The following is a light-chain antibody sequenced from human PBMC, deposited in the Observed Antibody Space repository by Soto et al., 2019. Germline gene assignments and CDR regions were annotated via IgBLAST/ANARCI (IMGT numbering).Light chain of an antibody. CDR3: QQYDNSPIT. CDR2: GAS. J-gene: IGKJ5*01. CDR1: QSISSSF. V-gene: IGKV3-20*01. Sequence: EIVWTQSPVILSLSPGERASLSRGASQSISSSFLAWYQQKPGQAPRLLIYGASSRATGIPDRFSGTLSETDFTLTISRLETEDFAVYYCQQYDNSPITFGQGTRLEIK.